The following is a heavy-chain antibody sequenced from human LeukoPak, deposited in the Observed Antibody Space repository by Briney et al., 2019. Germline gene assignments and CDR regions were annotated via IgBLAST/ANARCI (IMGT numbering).Heavy chain of an antibody. CDR2: MNPNSGNT. D-gene: IGHD5-24*01. V-gene: IGHV1-8*01. J-gene: IGHJ6*02. CDR1: GYTFTSYD. Sequence: GASVKVSCKASGYTFTSYDINWVRQATGQGLEWMGWMNPNSGNTGYAQKFQGRVTMTRNTSISTAYMELSSLRSEDTAVYYCAEAREGFKSGYCYYGMDVWGQGTTVTVSS. CDR3: AEAREGFKSGYCYYGMDV.